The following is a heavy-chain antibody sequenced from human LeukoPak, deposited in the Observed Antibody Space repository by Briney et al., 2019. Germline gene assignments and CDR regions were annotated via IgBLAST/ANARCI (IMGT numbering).Heavy chain of an antibody. CDR2: ISSSGSTI. Sequence: GGSLRLSCAASGFTFSSYEMNWVRQAPGKGLEWVSYISSSGSTIYYADSVKGRFTISRDNAKNSLYLQMNSLRAEDTAVYYCAGRSGYYFLADYWGQGALVTVSS. V-gene: IGHV3-48*03. J-gene: IGHJ4*02. CDR3: AGRSGYYFLADY. D-gene: IGHD3-22*01. CDR1: GFTFSSYE.